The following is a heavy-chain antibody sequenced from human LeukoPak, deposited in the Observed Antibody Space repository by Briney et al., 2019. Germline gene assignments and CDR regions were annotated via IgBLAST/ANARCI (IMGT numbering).Heavy chain of an antibody. D-gene: IGHD3-10*01. J-gene: IGHJ4*02. CDR2: ISNSGST. Sequence: SETLSLTCTVSGGSISNYYWHWIRQPPGQGLEWIGYISNSGSTNYNPSLKSRVTISVDTSKNQFSLRLSSVTAADTAVYYCARGGDHYGSGPRDYWGQGTLVTVSS. V-gene: IGHV4-4*09. CDR1: GGSISNYY. CDR3: ARGGDHYGSGPRDY.